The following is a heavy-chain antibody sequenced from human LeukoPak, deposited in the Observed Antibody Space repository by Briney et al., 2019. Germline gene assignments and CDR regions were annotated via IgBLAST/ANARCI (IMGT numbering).Heavy chain of an antibody. J-gene: IGHJ4*02. CDR1: GGSISSSSYY. CDR2: IYYSGDT. D-gene: IGHD3-10*01. Sequence: SETLSLTCTVSGGSISSSSYYWGWVRQPPGKGLEWIGSIYYSGDTYYKPSLKSRVTISVDTSKNQFSLKLSSVTAADTAVYYCARRPEGSGSYHDYWGQGTLVTVSS. CDR3: ARRPEGSGSYHDY. V-gene: IGHV4-39*01.